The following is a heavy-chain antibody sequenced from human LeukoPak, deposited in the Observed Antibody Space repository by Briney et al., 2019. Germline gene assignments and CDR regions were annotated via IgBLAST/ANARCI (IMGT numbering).Heavy chain of an antibody. V-gene: IGHV3-7*05. Sequence: GRSLRLSCAASGFTFSSYWMGWVRQAPGEGLEWVANIKQDGSEEVYVDSVKGRFTISRDNAKNSLFLQMNTLRAEDTAVYYCARDPYSSTWSYGMDVWGQGTTVTVSS. D-gene: IGHD6-6*01. CDR2: IKQDGSEE. CDR3: ARDPYSSTWSYGMDV. J-gene: IGHJ6*02. CDR1: GFTFSSYW.